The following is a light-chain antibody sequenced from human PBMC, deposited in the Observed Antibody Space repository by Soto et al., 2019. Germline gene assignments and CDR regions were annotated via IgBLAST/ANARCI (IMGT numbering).Light chain of an antibody. CDR1: SSDGGGYSY. J-gene: IGLJ1*01. CDR2: DVS. CDR3: ASYTTSSTYV. Sequence: QSVLAQPASVSGSPGRWIAISCTGTSSDGGGYSYVPWYQQQPGKAPKLVISDVSNRPSGVSDRFSGSKSGNTASLTISGLQTEDEADYYCASYTTSSTYVFGTGTKVTVL. V-gene: IGLV2-14*01.